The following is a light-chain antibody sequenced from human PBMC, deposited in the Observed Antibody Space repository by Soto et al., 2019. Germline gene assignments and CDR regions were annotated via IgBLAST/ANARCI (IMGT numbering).Light chain of an antibody. CDR2: AAS. CDR1: QSISSY. J-gene: IGKJ1*01. Sequence: DIQMTQSPSSLCASVGVRVTITCRASQSISSYLNWYQQKPGKAPKLLIYAASSLQSGVPSRFSGSGYGTDFNLTISSLQPEDFAPYYCPKSYSTLGTFGEATKVDIK. CDR3: PKSYSTLGT. V-gene: IGKV1-39*01.